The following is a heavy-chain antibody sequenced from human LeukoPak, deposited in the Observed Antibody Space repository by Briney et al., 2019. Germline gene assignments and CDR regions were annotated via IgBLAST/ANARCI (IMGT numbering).Heavy chain of an antibody. CDR3: AKDRGYSHGFEY. CDR2: ISYDGRNK. Sequence: PGRSPRLSCAASAFTFSSYGMHWVRQAPGKGLEWVAAISYDGRNKEYVDSVKGRFTISRDNSKNTLYLQMNSLRAEDTAVYYCAKDRGYSHGFEYWGQGTQVTVSS. D-gene: IGHD5-12*01. J-gene: IGHJ4*02. V-gene: IGHV3-30*18. CDR1: AFTFSSYG.